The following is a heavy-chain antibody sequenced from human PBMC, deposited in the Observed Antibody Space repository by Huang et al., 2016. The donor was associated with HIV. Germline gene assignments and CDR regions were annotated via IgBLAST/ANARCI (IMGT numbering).Heavy chain of an antibody. D-gene: IGHD3-10*01. V-gene: IGHV1-18*01. CDR2: INTYNGNT. CDR1: GYIFKSYG. J-gene: IGHJ3*02. Sequence: QVQMVQSGAEVKKPGASVKVSCKASGYIFKSYGITWVRQAPGQGLDWMGWINTYNGNTNYPQKFQGRVTMTTDTSTSTAYMELRGLRSNDTAVYFCARQGFGRRDAFDIWGQGTFVTVS. CDR3: ARQGFGRRDAFDI.